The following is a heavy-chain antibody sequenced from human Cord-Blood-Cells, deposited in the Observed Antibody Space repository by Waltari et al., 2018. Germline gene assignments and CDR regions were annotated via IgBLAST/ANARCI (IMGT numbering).Heavy chain of an antibody. CDR3: ASTTDQDVWSGYYYYYMDV. Sequence: QVQLVQSGAEVKKPGCSVKVSCKASGGTFSSYPISWVRPAPGQGLEWMGGIIPIFGTANYAQKFQGRVTITADKSTSTADMELSSLRSEDTAVYYCASTTDQDVWSGYYYYYMDVWGKGTTVTVSS. CDR2: IIPIFGTA. CDR1: GGTFSSYP. J-gene: IGHJ6*03. D-gene: IGHD3-3*01. V-gene: IGHV1-69*06.